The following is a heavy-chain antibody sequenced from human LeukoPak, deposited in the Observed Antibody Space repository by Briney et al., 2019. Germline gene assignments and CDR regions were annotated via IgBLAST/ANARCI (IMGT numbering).Heavy chain of an antibody. CDR1: GGSFSGYY. V-gene: IGHV4-34*01. Sequence: SETLSLTCAVYGGSFSGYYWSWIRQPPGKGLEWIGEINHGGSTNYDPSLKSRVTISVDTSKNQFSLKLSSVTAADAAVHYCARGRRYCSGGSRYSYYYYGMDVWGQGTTVTVSS. J-gene: IGHJ6*02. CDR3: ARGRRYCSGGSRYSYYYYGMDV. D-gene: IGHD2-15*01. CDR2: INHGGST.